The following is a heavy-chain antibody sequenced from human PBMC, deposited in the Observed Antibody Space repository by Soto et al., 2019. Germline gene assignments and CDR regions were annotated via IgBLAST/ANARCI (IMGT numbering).Heavy chain of an antibody. CDR3: ARAMRSGWYENFDY. J-gene: IGHJ4*02. V-gene: IGHV1-8*01. Sequence: ASVKVSCKASGYTFNSYDINWVRQATGQGLEWMGWMNPNSGNTGYAQKFQGRVTMTRNTSISTAYMELSSLRSEDTAVYYCARAMRSGWYENFDYWGQGTLVTVSS. CDR1: GYTFNSYD. CDR2: MNPNSGNT. D-gene: IGHD6-19*01.